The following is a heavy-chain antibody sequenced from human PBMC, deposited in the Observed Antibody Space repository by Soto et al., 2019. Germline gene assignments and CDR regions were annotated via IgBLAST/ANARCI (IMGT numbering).Heavy chain of an antibody. CDR1: GYTFTGYN. Sequence: ASVKVSCKASGYTFTGYNMHWVRQAPGQGLEWMGWINPNSGGTNYAQKFQGRVTMATDTSSKTAYMELRSLRSDDTAVYYCAKDGGHGARMHICGMDVWGQGTTVTVSS. D-gene: IGHD2-21*01. CDR2: INPNSGGT. CDR3: AKDGGHGARMHICGMDV. J-gene: IGHJ6*02. V-gene: IGHV1-2*02.